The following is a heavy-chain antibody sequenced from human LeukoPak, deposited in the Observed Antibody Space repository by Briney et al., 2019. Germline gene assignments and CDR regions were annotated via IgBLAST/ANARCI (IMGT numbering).Heavy chain of an antibody. CDR3: ARDRTYGGNSGFDY. CDR1: GGSISSYY. CDR2: IYSSGST. Sequence: SETLSLTCTVSGGSISSYYWNWIRQPPGKGLEWIGRIYSSGSTHYNPSLKSRVTMSVDTSTNHFSLNLSSVTAADTAVYYCARDRTYGGNSGFDYWGQGTLVTVSS. D-gene: IGHD4-23*01. V-gene: IGHV4-4*07. J-gene: IGHJ4*02.